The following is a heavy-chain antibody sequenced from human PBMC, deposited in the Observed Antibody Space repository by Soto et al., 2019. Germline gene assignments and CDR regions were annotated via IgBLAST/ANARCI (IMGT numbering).Heavy chain of an antibody. V-gene: IGHV1-46*03. D-gene: IGHD3-10*01. Sequence: GASVKVSCKASGYTFTSYYMHWVRQAPGQGLEWMGIINPSGGSTSYAQKFQGRVTMTRDTSTSTVYMELSSLRSEDTAVYYCASSLWLGEFFAYCGQGTPVIVSS. CDR1: GYTFTSYY. CDR2: INPSGGST. J-gene: IGHJ4*02. CDR3: ASSLWLGEFFAY.